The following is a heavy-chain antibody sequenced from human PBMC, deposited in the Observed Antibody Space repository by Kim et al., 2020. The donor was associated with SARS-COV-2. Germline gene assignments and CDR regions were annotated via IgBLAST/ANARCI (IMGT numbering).Heavy chain of an antibody. D-gene: IGHD2-2*01. CDR3: AKARYCSISSCYGFDP. Sequence: SVKGRFTISRDNSKNTLYLQMNSLRAEDTAVYYCAKARYCSISSCYGFDPWGQGTLVTVSS. V-gene: IGHV3-23*01. J-gene: IGHJ5*02.